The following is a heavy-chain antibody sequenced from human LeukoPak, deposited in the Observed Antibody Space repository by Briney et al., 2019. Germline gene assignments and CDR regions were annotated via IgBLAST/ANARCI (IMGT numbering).Heavy chain of an antibody. V-gene: IGHV3-53*01. Sequence: GGSLRLSCAASGFTVSSNYMTWVRQAPGKGLKWVSIIYSGGTTYYADSVKGRFTISRDNSKNTLYLQMNSLRAEDTAVYYCARVLWNGDYPRFDYWGQGTLVTVSS. CDR1: GFTVSSNY. CDR2: IYSGGTT. D-gene: IGHD4-17*01. J-gene: IGHJ4*02. CDR3: ARVLWNGDYPRFDY.